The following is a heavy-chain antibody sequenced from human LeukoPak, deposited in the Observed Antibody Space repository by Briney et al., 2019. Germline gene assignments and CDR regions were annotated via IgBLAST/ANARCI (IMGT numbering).Heavy chain of an antibody. CDR3: ARDDPRGPYGGDWFDP. CDR1: EGTFSSYA. Sequence: ASVKVSCKASEGTFSSYAISWVRQAPGQGLEWMGGIIPIFGTANYAQKFQGRVTITADESTSTAYMELSSLRSEDTAVYYCARDDPRGPYGGDWFDPWGQGTLVTVSS. J-gene: IGHJ5*02. CDR2: IIPIFGTA. D-gene: IGHD3-10*01. V-gene: IGHV1-69*13.